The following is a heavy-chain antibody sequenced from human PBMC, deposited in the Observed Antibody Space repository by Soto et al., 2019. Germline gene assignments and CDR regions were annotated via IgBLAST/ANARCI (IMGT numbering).Heavy chain of an antibody. Sequence: ASVKVSCKASGYTFTSYGISWVLQAPGQGLEWMGWISAYNGNTNYAQKLQGRVTMTTDTSTSTAYMELRSLRSDDTAVYYCARDLPSYYDFWSGYYLYYYYYGMDVWGQGTTVTVSS. CDR3: ARDLPSYYDFWSGYYLYYYYYGMDV. CDR1: GYTFTSYG. CDR2: ISAYNGNT. J-gene: IGHJ6*02. D-gene: IGHD3-3*01. V-gene: IGHV1-18*01.